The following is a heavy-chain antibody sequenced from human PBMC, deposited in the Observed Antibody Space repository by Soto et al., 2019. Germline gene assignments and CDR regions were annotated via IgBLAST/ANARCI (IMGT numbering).Heavy chain of an antibody. CDR2: ISYDGSNK. CDR3: AKDNEGYSYGTFDY. V-gene: IGHV3-30*18. D-gene: IGHD5-18*01. Sequence: GGSLRHSCAASGFTFTSYGMHWVRQAPGKGLEWVAVISYDGSNKYYADSVKGRFTISRDNSKNTLYLQMNSLRAEDTAVYYCAKDNEGYSYGTFDYWGQGTLVTVSS. J-gene: IGHJ4*02. CDR1: GFTFTSYG.